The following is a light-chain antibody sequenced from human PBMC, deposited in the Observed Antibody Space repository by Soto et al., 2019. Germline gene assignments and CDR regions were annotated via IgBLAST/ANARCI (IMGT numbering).Light chain of an antibody. V-gene: IGLV2-14*01. CDR1: SSDVGGYNY. Sequence: QSVLTQPASVSGSPGQSITISCTGPSSDVGGYNYVSWYQQHPGQAPKLMIYDVSNRPSGISNRFSGSKSGNTASLTLSGLQAEDEADYYCSSYTSSSTVVFGGGTKVTVL. J-gene: IGLJ2*01. CDR2: DVS. CDR3: SSYTSSSTVV.